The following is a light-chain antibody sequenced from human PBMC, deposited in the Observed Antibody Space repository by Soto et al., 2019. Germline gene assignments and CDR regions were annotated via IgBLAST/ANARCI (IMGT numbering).Light chain of an antibody. Sequence: LTQSPATLSFSLGERGTISCSGSQSGSSYLAWYQQKPGQAPMLLIDDASNRAAGIPDRFSGSGSGTAFTLTISRLEPDDFAVYYCHQYGSSGTFGEGTKV. J-gene: IGKJ4*02. V-gene: IGKV3-20*01. CDR3: HQYGSSGT. CDR2: DAS. CDR1: QSGSSY.